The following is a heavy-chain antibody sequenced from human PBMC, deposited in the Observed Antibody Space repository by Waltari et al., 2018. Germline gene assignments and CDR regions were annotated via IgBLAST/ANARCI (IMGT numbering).Heavy chain of an antibody. CDR3: ATCIGASVGSAAFDV. J-gene: IGHJ3*01. Sequence: QLQLQESGPGLVKPSETLSRTCSVSGGSITARSHFWGWIRQSPGQALEWIGTVSRNGVTYTLPPLQSRLTMSRDTSKNQLSLTLGSVTAADTAVYDCATCIGASVGSAAFDVWRQGTMVTVSS. CDR2: VSRNGVT. D-gene: IGHD3-10*01. CDR1: GGSITARSHF. V-gene: IGHV4-39*01.